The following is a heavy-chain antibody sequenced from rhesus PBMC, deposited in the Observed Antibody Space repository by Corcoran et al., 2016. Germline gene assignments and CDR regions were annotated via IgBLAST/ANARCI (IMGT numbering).Heavy chain of an antibody. Sequence: QVQLQEAGPGLLKPSETLSCNCADSDLSISHHWWNWIRLLPGKGLGGVGELRGRVGNPDDSTSIKRRVSISIYASRDEFAQKLTCVPAADRAIEYCARYRAVAGIRYGLDSLGHGVVVTVSS. CDR3: ARYRAVAGIRYGLDS. D-gene: IGHD1-1-1*01. CDR1: DLSISHHW. J-gene: IGHJ6*01. V-gene: IGHV4-80*01. CDR2: LRGRVGNP.